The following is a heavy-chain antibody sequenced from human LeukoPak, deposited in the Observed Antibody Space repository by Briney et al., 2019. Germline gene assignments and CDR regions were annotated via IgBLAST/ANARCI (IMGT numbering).Heavy chain of an antibody. V-gene: IGHV4-34*01. D-gene: IGHD5-18*01. CDR3: ARGRSGGRKRYSYGYEFDY. Sequence: PSETLSLTCAVYGGSFSGYYWSWIRQPPGKGLEWIGEINHSGSTNYNPSLKSRVTISVDTSKNQFSLKLSSVTAADTAVYYCARGRSGGRKRYSYGYEFDYWGPGTLVTVSS. CDR2: INHSGST. J-gene: IGHJ4*02. CDR1: GGSFSGYY.